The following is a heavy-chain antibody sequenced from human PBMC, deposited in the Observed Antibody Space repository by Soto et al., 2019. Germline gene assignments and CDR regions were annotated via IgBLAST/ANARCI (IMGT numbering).Heavy chain of an antibody. CDR3: ARDVSHKWFDS. Sequence: EVQLVESGGGLVQPGGSLRLSCEASRGAFGDYWMHWVRQAPGKGLVWVSRINRDANDIIYADSVKGRFTASRDNAKTMVFLQMNSLSVEDTAVYYCARDVSHKWFDSWGQGTLVTVSS. CDR1: RGAFGDYW. V-gene: IGHV3-74*01. CDR2: INRDANDI. J-gene: IGHJ5*01.